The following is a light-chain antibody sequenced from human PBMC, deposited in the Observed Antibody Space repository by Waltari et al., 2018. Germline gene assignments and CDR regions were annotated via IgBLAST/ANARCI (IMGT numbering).Light chain of an antibody. Sequence: QSVLTQPSSLSGAPGQGVTISCTWSSPNLGAGYDVSWYQHLPGTAPKLLIYGNAIRPSGVPDRFSGSKSGTSASLAITGLQAEDEGDFYCQAYDTILSGSVFGGGTKVTVL. CDR3: QAYDTILSGSV. CDR2: GNA. CDR1: SPNLGAGYD. J-gene: IGLJ3*02. V-gene: IGLV1-40*01.